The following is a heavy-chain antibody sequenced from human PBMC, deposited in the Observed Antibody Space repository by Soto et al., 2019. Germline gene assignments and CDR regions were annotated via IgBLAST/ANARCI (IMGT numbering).Heavy chain of an antibody. Sequence: GASVKVSCKASGGSFSSYTISWVRQAPGQGLKWMGRIIPILGIANYAQKFQGRVTITADKSTSTAYMELSSLRSEDTAVYYCASSADIVVVPAAMDYWGQGTLVTVSS. V-gene: IGHV1-69*02. CDR3: ASSADIVVVPAAMDY. CDR1: GGSFSSYT. CDR2: IIPILGIA. J-gene: IGHJ4*02. D-gene: IGHD2-2*01.